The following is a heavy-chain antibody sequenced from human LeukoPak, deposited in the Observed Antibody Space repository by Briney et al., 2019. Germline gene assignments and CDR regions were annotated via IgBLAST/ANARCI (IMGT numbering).Heavy chain of an antibody. CDR1: GFTFSNAW. CDR2: IKSKTDGGTT. CDR3: AAVSVDYGDSSFDF. V-gene: IGHV3-15*01. J-gene: IGHJ4*02. Sequence: GGSLRLSCAASGFTFSNAWMSWVRQAPGKGLEWVGRIKSKTDGGTTDYAEPGKGRFTISRDDSKKTLYLQMNSLKTEDTALYYCAAVSVDYGDSSFDFWGQGTLVTVSS. D-gene: IGHD4-17*01.